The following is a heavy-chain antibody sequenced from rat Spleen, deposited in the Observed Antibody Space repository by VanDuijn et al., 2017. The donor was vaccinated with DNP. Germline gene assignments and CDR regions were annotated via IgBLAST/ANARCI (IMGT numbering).Heavy chain of an antibody. J-gene: IGHJ4*01. CDR1: GFTFSSYW. CDR2: ITSDGGST. CDR3: ARHGDGSYGYAMDA. Sequence: EVQLVETGGGLVQPGRSLKLSCVASGFTFSSYWMYWIRQAPGKGLEWVASITSDGGSTYYPDSVKGRFTIPRDNAENTGYMQTNSLRSEDTATYYCARHGDGSYGYAMDAWGQGTSVTVSS. D-gene: IGHD1-3*01. V-gene: IGHV5-58*01.